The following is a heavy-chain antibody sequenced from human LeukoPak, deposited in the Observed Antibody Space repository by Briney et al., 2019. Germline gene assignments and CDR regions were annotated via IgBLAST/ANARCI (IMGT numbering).Heavy chain of an antibody. CDR2: ISTSTTTI. CDR1: GFTFSSYS. CDR3: VRDTKDY. J-gene: IGHJ4*02. V-gene: IGHV3-48*04. D-gene: IGHD2-8*01. Sequence: GGSLRLSCEASGFTFSSYSMNWVRQAPGKGLEWISYISTSTTTIYYANSVKGRFTISRDNTKNSLYLQLNSLRADDTAIYYCVRDTKDYWGQGTLVTVSS.